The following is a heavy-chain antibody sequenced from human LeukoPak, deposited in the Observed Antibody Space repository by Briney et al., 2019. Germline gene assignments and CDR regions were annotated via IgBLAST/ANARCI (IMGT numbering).Heavy chain of an antibody. Sequence: GGSLRLSCAASGLIFVNHAMSWVRQAAGEGLGWVSTISGSGGSTYYADSVKGRCTISRDNSKRTLYLQVTSLRADDTAVYYCAKEGGYCSSSSCSDYFDYWGQGSLVTVSS. CDR1: GLIFVNHA. CDR2: ISGSGGST. CDR3: AKEGGYCSSSSCSDYFDY. J-gene: IGHJ4*02. D-gene: IGHD2-2*01. V-gene: IGHV3-23*01.